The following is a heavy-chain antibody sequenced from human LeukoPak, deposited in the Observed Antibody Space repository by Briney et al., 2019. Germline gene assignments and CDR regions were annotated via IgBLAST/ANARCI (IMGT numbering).Heavy chain of an antibody. CDR1: AFIFSGHW. Sequence: GGSLRLSCEGSAFIFSGHWMNWVRQTPGKGLEWVASIKEDGSERQYVDSVKGRFSISRDNTKGSLFLQLNSLRAEDTAVYYCAKDGYSGPSDYWGQGTLVTVSS. V-gene: IGHV3-7*03. D-gene: IGHD5-12*01. CDR3: AKDGYSGPSDY. CDR2: IKEDGSER. J-gene: IGHJ4*02.